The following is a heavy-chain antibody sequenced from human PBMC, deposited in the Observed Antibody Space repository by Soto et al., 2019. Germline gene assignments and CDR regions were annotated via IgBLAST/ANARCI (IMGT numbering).Heavy chain of an antibody. J-gene: IGHJ4*02. Sequence: SETLSLTCTVSGGSISSSSYYWGWIRQPPGKGLEWIGSIYYSGSTYYNPSLKSRVTISVDTSKNQFSLKLSSVTAADTAVYYCAPLNFPSSWGQGTLVTVSS. D-gene: IGHD1-20*01. CDR2: IYYSGST. CDR1: GGSISSSSYY. CDR3: APLNFPSS. V-gene: IGHV4-39*01.